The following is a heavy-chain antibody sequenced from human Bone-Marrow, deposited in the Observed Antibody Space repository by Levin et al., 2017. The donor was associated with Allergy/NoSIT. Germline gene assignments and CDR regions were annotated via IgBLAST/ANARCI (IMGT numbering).Heavy chain of an antibody. D-gene: IGHD3-3*01. J-gene: IGHJ3*02. Sequence: PSETLSLTCTVSGYSISSGYYWGWIRQPPGKGLEWIGSIYHSGSTYYNPSLKSRVTISVDTSKNQFSLKLSSVTAADTAVYYCARDLSPSLIRFLEWLQTPDAFDIWGQGTMVTVSS. V-gene: IGHV4-38-2*02. CDR3: ARDLSPSLIRFLEWLQTPDAFDI. CDR1: GYSISSGYY. CDR2: IYHSGST.